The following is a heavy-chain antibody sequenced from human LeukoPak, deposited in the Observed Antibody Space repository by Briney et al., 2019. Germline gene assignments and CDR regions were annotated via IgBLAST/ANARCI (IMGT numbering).Heavy chain of an antibody. V-gene: IGHV4-59*01. Sequence: TSETLSLTCTVSGGSISSYYWSWIRQPPGKELEWIGYIYYSGSTNYNPSLKSRVTISVDTSKNQFSLKLSSVTAADTAVYYCARDRYSGSYYADWYFDLWGRGTLVTVSS. CDR2: IYYSGST. CDR3: ARDRYSGSYYADWYFDL. CDR1: GGSISSYY. D-gene: IGHD1-26*01. J-gene: IGHJ2*01.